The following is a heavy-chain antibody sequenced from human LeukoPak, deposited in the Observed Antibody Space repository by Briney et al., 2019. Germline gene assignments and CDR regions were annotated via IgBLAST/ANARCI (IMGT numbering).Heavy chain of an antibody. J-gene: IGHJ5*02. D-gene: IGHD3-9*01. Sequence: GESLRISCKGSGYSFTSYWIVWVRQMPGKGLEWMGIIYPGDSDTRYSPSFQGQVTISADKSISTAYLQWSSLKASDTAMYYCARMGSGGRYFDRDPNWFDPWGQGTLVTVSS. V-gene: IGHV5-51*01. CDR3: ARMGSGGRYFDRDPNWFDP. CDR2: IYPGDSDT. CDR1: GYSFTSYW.